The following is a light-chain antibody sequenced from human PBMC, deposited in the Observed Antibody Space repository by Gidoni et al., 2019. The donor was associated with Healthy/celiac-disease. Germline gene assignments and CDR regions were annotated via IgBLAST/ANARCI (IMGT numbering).Light chain of an antibody. V-gene: IGLV1-40*01. J-gene: IGLJ2*01. Sequence: QSVLTQPPSVSGAPGQRVTISCTGCRPNIGAGYDVHWYPQLPGTAPKLLIYGNSNRPSGVPDRFSGSKSGTSASLAITGLQAEDEADYYCQSYDSSLSGVVFGGGXKLTVL. CDR2: GNS. CDR1: RPNIGAGYD. CDR3: QSYDSSLSGVV.